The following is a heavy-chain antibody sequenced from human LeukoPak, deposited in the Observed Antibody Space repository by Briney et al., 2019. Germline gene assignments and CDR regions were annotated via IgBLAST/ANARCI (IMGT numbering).Heavy chain of an antibody. CDR2: ISSDGSRT. D-gene: IGHD2-21*02. Sequence: PGGSLRLSCAVSGFTLSTYWMHWVRQAPGKGLVWVSRISSDGSRTTYTDSVKGRFTISRDNGNNTLYLEMNSLTAEDTAVYYCARSPNCGGDCSWGQGTLVTVSS. CDR1: GFTLSTYW. J-gene: IGHJ4*02. V-gene: IGHV3-74*03. CDR3: ARSPNCGGDCS.